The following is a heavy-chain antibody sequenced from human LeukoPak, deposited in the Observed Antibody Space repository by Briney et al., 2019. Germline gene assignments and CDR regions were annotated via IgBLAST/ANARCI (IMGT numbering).Heavy chain of an antibody. Sequence: GGSLRLSCAVSGFTFSSYGMHWVRQAPGKGLEWMAVISYDGTNKYYADSVKGRFTISRDNSKNTLYLQMNSLRAEDTAVYYCAKGYPTSLDYWGQGTLVTVSS. CDR1: GFTFSSYG. CDR2: ISYDGTNK. D-gene: IGHD1-26*01. CDR3: AKGYPTSLDY. J-gene: IGHJ4*02. V-gene: IGHV3-30*18.